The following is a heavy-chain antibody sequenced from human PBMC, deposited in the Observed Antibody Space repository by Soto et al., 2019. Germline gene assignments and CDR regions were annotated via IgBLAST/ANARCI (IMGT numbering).Heavy chain of an antibody. Sequence: ASVTVSCTASGYTFTSYGISWVRQAPGQGLEWMGWINAGNGNTKYSQKFQGRVTITRDTSASTAYMELSSLRSEDTAVYYCARFINYDILTGSGFDYWGQGTLVTVSS. D-gene: IGHD3-9*01. CDR1: GYTFTSYG. CDR2: INAGNGNT. CDR3: ARFINYDILTGSGFDY. J-gene: IGHJ4*02. V-gene: IGHV1-18*04.